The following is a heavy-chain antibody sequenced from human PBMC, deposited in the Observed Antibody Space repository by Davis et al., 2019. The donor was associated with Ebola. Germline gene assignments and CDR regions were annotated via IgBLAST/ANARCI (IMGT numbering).Heavy chain of an antibody. J-gene: IGHJ4*02. V-gene: IGHV3-73*01. CDR1: GFTFSGSA. Sequence: GGSLRLSCAASGFTFSGSAMHWVRQATGKELEWVGRIRSKPKGYATAYAASVKGRFTISRDDSENTSYLQMNSLKIEDTAVYYCTRLGDYSDYGGHYWGQGTLVTVSS. D-gene: IGHD4-11*01. CDR2: IRSKPKGYAT. CDR3: TRLGDYSDYGGHY.